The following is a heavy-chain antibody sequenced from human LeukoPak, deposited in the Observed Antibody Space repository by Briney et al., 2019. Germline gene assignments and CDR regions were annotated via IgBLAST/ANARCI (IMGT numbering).Heavy chain of an antibody. D-gene: IGHD1-26*01. CDR1: GFTFSSYA. Sequence: GGSLRLSCAASGFTFSSYAMSWVRQAPGKGLEWVSAISGSGGSTYYADSVKGRFTISRDNSKNTLYLQMNSLRAKDTAVYYCAKYVASGSYFDYWGQGTLVTVSS. J-gene: IGHJ4*02. CDR2: ISGSGGST. CDR3: AKYVASGSYFDY. V-gene: IGHV3-23*01.